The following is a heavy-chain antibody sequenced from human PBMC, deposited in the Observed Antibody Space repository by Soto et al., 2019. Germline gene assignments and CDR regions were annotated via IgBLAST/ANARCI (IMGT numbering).Heavy chain of an antibody. D-gene: IGHD4-17*01. CDR2: IYYSGST. J-gene: IGHJ4*02. CDR3: ARERNYGDSIFDY. V-gene: IGHV4-31*03. Sequence: QVQLQESGPGLVKPSQTLSLTCTVSGDSIGSGGYYWSWIRQPPGKGLEWIGYIYYSGSTYYNPSVRSRVTTSLDTSKNQFSLKLSSVTAADTAVYFCARERNYGDSIFDYWGQGTPVTVSS. CDR1: GDSIGSGGYY.